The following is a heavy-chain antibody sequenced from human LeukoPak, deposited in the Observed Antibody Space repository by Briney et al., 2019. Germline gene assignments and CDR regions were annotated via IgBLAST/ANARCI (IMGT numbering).Heavy chain of an antibody. CDR3: ARDNSSGWTPFDY. V-gene: IGHV1-2*02. D-gene: IGHD6-19*01. CDR2: INPNSGGT. Sequence: GGSLRLSCAASGFTFTGYYMHWVRQAPGQGLEWMGWINPNSGGTNYAQKFQGRVTMTRDTSISTAYMELSRLRSDDTAVYYCARDNSSGWTPFDYWGQGTLVTVSS. CDR1: GFTFTGYY. J-gene: IGHJ4*02.